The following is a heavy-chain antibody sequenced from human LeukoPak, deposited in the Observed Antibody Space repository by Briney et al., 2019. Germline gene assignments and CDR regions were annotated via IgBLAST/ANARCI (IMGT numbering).Heavy chain of an antibody. CDR2: ISGSGGST. Sequence: GGSLRLSCAASGFTFSSYAMSWVRQAPGKGLEWVSAISGSGGSTYYADSVKGRFTISRDNSKNTPYLQMNSLRAEDTAVYYCAKDPRAATRRFDYWGQGTLVTVSS. J-gene: IGHJ4*02. D-gene: IGHD2-15*01. V-gene: IGHV3-23*01. CDR1: GFTFSSYA. CDR3: AKDPRAATRRFDY.